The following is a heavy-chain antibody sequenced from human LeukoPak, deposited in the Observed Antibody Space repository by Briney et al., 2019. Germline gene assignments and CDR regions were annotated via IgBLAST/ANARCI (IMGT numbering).Heavy chain of an antibody. V-gene: IGHV1-69*13. CDR1: GGTFSSYA. Sequence: SVKVSCKASGGTFSSYAISWVRQAPGQGLEWMGGIIPIFGTANYAQKFQGRVTITADESTSTAYMELSSLRSEDTAVYYCAREAGTVAGNILTGFDPWGQGTLVTVSS. J-gene: IGHJ5*02. CDR2: IIPIFGTA. D-gene: IGHD1/OR15-1a*01. CDR3: AREAGTVAGNILTGFDP.